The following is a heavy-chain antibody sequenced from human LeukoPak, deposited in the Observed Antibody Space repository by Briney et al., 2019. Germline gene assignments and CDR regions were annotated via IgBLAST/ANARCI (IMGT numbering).Heavy chain of an antibody. CDR1: GYTLTGLS. J-gene: IGHJ6*03. CDR2: FDPEDGET. V-gene: IGHV1-24*01. D-gene: IGHD3-10*01. Sequence: ASVKVSCKVSGYTLTGLSKHWVRQAPGKGLEWMGGFDPEDGETIYAQKFQGRVTMTEDTSTDTAYMELSSLRSEDTAVYYCTRRNYYGSGNYYYYYMDVWGKGTTVTISS. CDR3: TRRNYYGSGNYYYYYMDV.